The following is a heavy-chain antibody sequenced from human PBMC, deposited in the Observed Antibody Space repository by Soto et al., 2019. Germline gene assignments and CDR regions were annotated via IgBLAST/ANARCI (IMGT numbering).Heavy chain of an antibody. Sequence: GGSLRLSCVASGFSFDDFVMNWVRQRPGKGLEWVSSVSWNSGAKLYADSVKGRFAIPRDSAKKSVYLQMNSLRPDDTAFYYCAKGVATAVPALDYWGQGTLVTVSS. CDR1: GFSFDDFV. D-gene: IGHD2-21*02. CDR2: VSWNSGAK. V-gene: IGHV3-9*01. J-gene: IGHJ4*02. CDR3: AKGVATAVPALDY.